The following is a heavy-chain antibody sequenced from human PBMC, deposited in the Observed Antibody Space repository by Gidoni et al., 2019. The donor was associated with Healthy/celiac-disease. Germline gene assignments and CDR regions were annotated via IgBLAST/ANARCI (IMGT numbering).Heavy chain of an antibody. D-gene: IGHD2-2*01. Sequence: QITLKESGPTLVKPTQTLTLTCTFSGFSLSTSGVGVGCIRQPPGKALEWLALIYWDDDKRYSPSLKSRLTITKDTSKNQVVLTMTNMDPVDTATYYCAHKGFVVVVPAAMDDAFDIWGQGTMVTVSS. J-gene: IGHJ3*02. V-gene: IGHV2-5*02. CDR2: IYWDDDK. CDR3: AHKGFVVVVPAAMDDAFDI. CDR1: GFSLSTSGVG.